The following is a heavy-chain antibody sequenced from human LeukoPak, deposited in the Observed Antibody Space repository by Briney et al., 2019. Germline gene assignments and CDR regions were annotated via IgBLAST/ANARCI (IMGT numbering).Heavy chain of an antibody. V-gene: IGHV3-7*05. CDR2: IQQDGSEK. D-gene: IGHD1-26*01. Sequence: LGGSLRLSCAASGFTFSSYWMIWVRQAPGKGLEWVANIQQDGSEKYYLDSVKGRFTISRDNAKNSLYLQMNSLRAEDTAVYYCARNPPRYFNWGQGTLVTVSS. CDR1: GFTFSSYW. CDR3: ARNPPRYFN. J-gene: IGHJ4*02.